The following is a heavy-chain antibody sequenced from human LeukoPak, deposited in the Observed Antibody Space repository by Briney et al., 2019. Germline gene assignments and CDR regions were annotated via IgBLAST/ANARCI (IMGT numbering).Heavy chain of an antibody. CDR3: ARDGAPYCSSTSCYEGWFDP. V-gene: IGHV1-18*01. CDR2: ISAYNGNT. D-gene: IGHD2-2*01. J-gene: IGHJ5*02. Sequence: GASVKVSCKASGYTFTSYGISWVRQAPGQGLEWMGWISAYNGNTNYAQKLQGRVTMTTDTSTSTAYMELRSLRSDDTAVYYCARDGAPYCSSTSCYEGWFDPWGQGTLVTASS. CDR1: GYTFTSYG.